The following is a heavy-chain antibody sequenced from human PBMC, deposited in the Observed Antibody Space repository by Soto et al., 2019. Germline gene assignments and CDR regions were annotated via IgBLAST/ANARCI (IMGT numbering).Heavy chain of an antibody. CDR1: GFTFSSYC. V-gene: IGHV3-74*01. D-gene: IGHD5-12*01. CDR3: AGAQIRGYSGYDLAY. CDR2: INSDGSST. J-gene: IGHJ4*02. Sequence: GGSLRLSCAASGFTFSSYCMHWVRQAPGKGLVWVSRINSDGSSTSYADSVKGRFTISRDNAKNTLYLQMNSLRAEDTAVYYCAGAQIRGYSGYDLAYWGQGTLVTVSS.